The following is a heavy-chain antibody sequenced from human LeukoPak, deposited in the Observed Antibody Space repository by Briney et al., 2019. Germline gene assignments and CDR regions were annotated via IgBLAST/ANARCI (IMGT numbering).Heavy chain of an antibody. Sequence: GASVKVSCKASGYTLTSYGISWVRQAPGQGLEWMGWISAYNGNTNYAQKLQGRVTMTTDTSTSTAYMELRSLRSDDTAVYYCARDDRSRGDYYDSSGYCPFDYWGQGTLVTVSS. V-gene: IGHV1-18*01. CDR1: GYTLTSYG. CDR3: ARDDRSRGDYYDSSGYCPFDY. D-gene: IGHD3-22*01. CDR2: ISAYNGNT. J-gene: IGHJ4*02.